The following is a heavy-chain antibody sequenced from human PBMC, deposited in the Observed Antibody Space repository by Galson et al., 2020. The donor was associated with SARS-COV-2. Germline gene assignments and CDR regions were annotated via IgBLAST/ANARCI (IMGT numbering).Heavy chain of an antibody. J-gene: IGHJ2*01. CDR3: PRQGVNMIVLVSVPGWYFDL. CDR2: VSPSATT. V-gene: IGHV4-38-2*02. CDR1: GYSVSTTNN. Sequence: SESLSLTCTASGYSVSTTNNRGWRRPPPGRRQEWTASVSPSATTFYNASLNSRVTMSVNTSKNLFSLRLDSVTAADTALYYCPRQGVNMIVLVSVPGWYFDLWGRGTLVTVSS. D-gene: IGHD3-22*01.